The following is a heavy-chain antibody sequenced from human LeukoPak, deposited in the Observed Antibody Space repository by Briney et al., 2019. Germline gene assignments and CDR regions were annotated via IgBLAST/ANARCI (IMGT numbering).Heavy chain of an antibody. J-gene: IGHJ4*02. CDR3: ARSEGIAARFRY. CDR1: GGSFSGYY. V-gene: IGHV4-34*01. Sequence: SETLSLTCAVHGGSFSGYYWSWIRQPPGKGLEWIGEINHSGSTNYNPSLKSRVTISVDTSKNQFSLKLSSVTAADTAVYYCARSEGIAARFRYWGQGTLVTVSS. CDR2: INHSGST. D-gene: IGHD6-6*01.